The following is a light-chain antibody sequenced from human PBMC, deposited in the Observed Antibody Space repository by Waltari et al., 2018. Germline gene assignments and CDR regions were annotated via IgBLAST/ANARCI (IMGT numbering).Light chain of an antibody. CDR3: ALYMGSGIWV. CDR2: KAN. Sequence: QTVVTQEPSLSVYPGGTVTLTCALSSVSLSTTSYATWYQQTPGQAPRTLVYKANARSSGVPDRFSGSILGNTAALTITGAQADDESDYYCALYMGSGIWVFGGGTRLTVL. CDR1: SVSLSTTSY. V-gene: IGLV8-61*01. J-gene: IGLJ3*02.